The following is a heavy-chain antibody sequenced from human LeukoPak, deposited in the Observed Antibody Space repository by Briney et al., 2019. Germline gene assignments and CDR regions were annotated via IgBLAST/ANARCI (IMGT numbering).Heavy chain of an antibody. D-gene: IGHD1-26*01. CDR3: ARHSLGWELLGHFDY. J-gene: IGHJ4*02. V-gene: IGHV4-59*08. CDR1: GGSISSYY. CDR2: IYYSGST. Sequence: SETLSLTCTVSGGSISSYYWSWIRQPPGKGLEWIGYIYYSGSTNYNPSLKSRVTISVDTSKNQFSLKLSSVTAADTAVYYCARHSLGWELLGHFDYWGQGTLVTVSS.